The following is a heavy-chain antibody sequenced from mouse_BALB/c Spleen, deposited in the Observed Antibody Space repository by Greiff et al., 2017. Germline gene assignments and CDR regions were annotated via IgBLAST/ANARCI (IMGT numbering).Heavy chain of an antibody. V-gene: IGHV3-2*02. CDR3: ARASSRGFAY. J-gene: IGHJ3*01. Sequence: ESGPGLVKPSQSLSLTCTVTGYSITSDYAWNWIRQFPGNKLEWMGYISYSGSPSYNPSLKSRISITRDTSKNQFFLQLNSVTTEDTATYYCARASSRGFAYWGQGTLVTVSA. CDR1: GYSITSDYA. D-gene: IGHD1-2*01. CDR2: ISYSGSP.